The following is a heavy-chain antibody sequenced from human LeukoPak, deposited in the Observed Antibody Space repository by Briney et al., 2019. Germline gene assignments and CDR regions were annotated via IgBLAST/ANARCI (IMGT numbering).Heavy chain of an antibody. D-gene: IGHD2-2*02. Sequence: GSVRVSCKASGYTFTIYYMHWVRQAPGEGGEGRGWINPNSGGTTYAQRFQGRVTMTRDTSISTAYMALSGLTSDNTAVYYCARNPPYCTSTSCYNDYWGQGTLFTVSS. CDR1: GYTFTIYY. J-gene: IGHJ4*02. CDR3: ARNPPYCTSTSCYNDY. V-gene: IGHV1-2*02. CDR2: INPNSGGT.